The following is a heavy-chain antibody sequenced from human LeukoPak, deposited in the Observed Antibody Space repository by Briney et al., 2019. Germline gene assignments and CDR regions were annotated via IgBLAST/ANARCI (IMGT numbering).Heavy chain of an antibody. V-gene: IGHV1-8*01. D-gene: IGHD6-13*01. CDR1: GYTFTSYD. J-gene: IGHJ4*02. CDR3: ARVKAAALKYYFDF. Sequence: GASVKVSCKTSGYTFTSYDINWVRQATGQGLEWMGWMNPNSGNTGYAQKFQGRVTMTRSTSISTAYMELSSLRSEDTAVYYCARVKAAALKYYFDFWGQGTLVTVSS. CDR2: MNPNSGNT.